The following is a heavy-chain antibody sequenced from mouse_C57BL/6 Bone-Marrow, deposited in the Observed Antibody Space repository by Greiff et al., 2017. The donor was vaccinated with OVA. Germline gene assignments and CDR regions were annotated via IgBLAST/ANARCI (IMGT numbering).Heavy chain of an antibody. D-gene: IGHD2-3*01. V-gene: IGHV1-50*01. CDR1: GYTFTSYW. CDR2: IDPSDSYT. J-gene: IGHJ2*01. Sequence: VQLQQPGAELVKPGASVKLSCKASGYTFTSYWMQWVKQRTGQGLEWIGEIDPSDSYTNYNQKFKGKATLTVDTSSSTAYMQLSSLTSEDSAVYYCARGGDGYYGYFDYWGQGTTLTVSS. CDR3: ARGGDGYYGYFDY.